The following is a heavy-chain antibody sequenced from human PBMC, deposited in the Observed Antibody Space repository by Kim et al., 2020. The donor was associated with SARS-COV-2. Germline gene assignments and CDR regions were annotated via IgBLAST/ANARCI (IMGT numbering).Heavy chain of an antibody. J-gene: IGHJ5*02. V-gene: IGHV1-3*01. CDR1: GYTVTDYP. D-gene: IGHD1-26*01. Sequence: ASVKVSCKASGYTVTDYPMHWVRQAPGQRLECMGWINGASGKTEYSQKLQGRPTITWDTSANTAYMELSSLRSEDTAVYYCANRGGIVGALAAWGQGTLVTVSS. CDR3: ANRGGIVGALAA. CDR2: INGASGKT.